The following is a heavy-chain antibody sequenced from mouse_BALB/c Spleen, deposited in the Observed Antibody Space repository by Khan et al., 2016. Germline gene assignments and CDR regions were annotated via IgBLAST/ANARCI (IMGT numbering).Heavy chain of an antibody. CDR2: INPSTGYT. CDR1: GYTFTSYW. Sequence: QVQLKQSGAELAKPGASVKMSCKASGYTFTSYWMHWVKQRPGQGLEWIGYINPSTGYTEYNQNFKDKATLTADKSSSTAYMQLSSLTSEDSAVYYCARDGNYDYWGQGTTLTVSS. CDR3: ARDGNYDY. V-gene: IGHV1-7*01. J-gene: IGHJ2*01. D-gene: IGHD2-1*01.